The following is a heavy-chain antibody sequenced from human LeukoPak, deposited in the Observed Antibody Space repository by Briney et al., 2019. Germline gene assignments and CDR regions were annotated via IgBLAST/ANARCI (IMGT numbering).Heavy chain of an antibody. CDR2: MYLSGTT. CDR1: GDSINSLDL. CDR3: AGLVGRYSSGLYYYYFDY. Sequence: SGTLSLTCTVSGDSINSLDLWSWVRQPPGKGLEWIGEMYLSGTTHSNPSVKSRVTTSIDKSKNQFFLNLSSVTAADTAVYYCAGLVGRYSSGLYYYYFDYWGQGTLVTVSS. J-gene: IGHJ4*02. D-gene: IGHD3-22*01. V-gene: IGHV4-4*02.